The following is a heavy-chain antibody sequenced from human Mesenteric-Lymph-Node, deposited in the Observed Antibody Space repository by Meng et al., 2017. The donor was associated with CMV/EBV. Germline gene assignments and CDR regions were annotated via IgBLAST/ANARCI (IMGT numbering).Heavy chain of an antibody. Sequence: GGSLRLSCAASGFTFSSHAMSWVRQAPGKGLEWVSSISDSGGSTYYADSVKGRFTISRDNSKNTLYLQMNSLRAEDTAVYYCAKGRVYGDFLCFDYWGQGTLVTVSS. V-gene: IGHV3-23*01. D-gene: IGHD4-17*01. J-gene: IGHJ4*02. CDR1: GFTFSSHA. CDR3: AKGRVYGDFLCFDY. CDR2: ISDSGGST.